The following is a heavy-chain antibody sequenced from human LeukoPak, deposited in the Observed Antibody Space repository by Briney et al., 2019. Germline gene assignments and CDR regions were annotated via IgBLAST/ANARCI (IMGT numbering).Heavy chain of an antibody. D-gene: IGHD6-6*01. V-gene: IGHV1-69*04. CDR3: ASIPSYLAARPDDY. CDR1: GGTFSSYA. CDR2: IIPILGIA. Sequence: SAKVSCKASGGTFSSYAISWVRQAPGQGLEWMGRIIPILGIANYAQKFQGRVTITADKSTSTAYMELSSLRSEDTAVYYCASIPSYLAARPDDYWGQGTLVTVSS. J-gene: IGHJ4*02.